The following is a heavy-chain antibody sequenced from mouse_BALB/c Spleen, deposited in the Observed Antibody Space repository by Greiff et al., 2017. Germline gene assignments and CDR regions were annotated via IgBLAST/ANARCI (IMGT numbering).Heavy chain of an antibody. D-gene: IGHD2-1*01. CDR3: ARDGNFRGDYAMDY. CDR1: GFSLTSYG. CDR2: IWAGGST. V-gene: IGHV2-9*02. J-gene: IGHJ4*01. Sequence: VKLMESGPGLVAPSQSLSITCTVSGFSLTSYGVHWVRQPPGKGLEWLGVIWAGGSTNYNSALMSRLSISKDNSKSQVFLKMNRLQTDDTAMYYCARDGNFRGDYAMDYWGQGTSVTVSS.